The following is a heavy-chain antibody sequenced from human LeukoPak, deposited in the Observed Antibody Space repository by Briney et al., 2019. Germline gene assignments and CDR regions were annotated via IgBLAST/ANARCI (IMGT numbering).Heavy chain of an antibody. V-gene: IGHV4-59*01. CDR2: FYYSGST. CDR1: GGSISSYY. J-gene: IGHJ4*02. Sequence: NPSETLSLTCTVSGGSISSYYWSWIRQPPGKGLEWIGYFYYSGSTDYNPSLKSRVTISVDTSKNQFSLNLSSVTAADTAVYYCARDSSAHFDYWGQGTLVTVSS. CDR3: ARDSSAHFDY.